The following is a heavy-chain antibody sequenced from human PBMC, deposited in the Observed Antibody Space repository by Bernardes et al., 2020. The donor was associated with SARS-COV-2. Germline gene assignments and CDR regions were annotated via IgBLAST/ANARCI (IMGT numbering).Heavy chain of an antibody. J-gene: IGHJ4*02. D-gene: IGHD3-10*01. Sequence: GGSLRLSCAASGFTFDDYAMHWVRQAPGKGLEWVSGISWNSGSIGYADSVKGRFTISRDNAKNSLYLQMNSLRAEDTALYYCAKLYGSENYVDYWGQGTLVTVSS. CDR3: AKLYGSENYVDY. CDR2: ISWNSGSI. V-gene: IGHV3-9*01. CDR1: GFTFDDYA.